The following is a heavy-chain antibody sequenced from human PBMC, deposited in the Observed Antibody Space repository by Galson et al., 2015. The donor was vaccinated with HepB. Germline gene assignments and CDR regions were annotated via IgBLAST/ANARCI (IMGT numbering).Heavy chain of an antibody. CDR3: VINYFDTSGYFYF. D-gene: IGHD3-22*01. V-gene: IGHV1-69*02. Sequence: QAPGQGLEWMGKIIPLFGVSNYAQDFQDRVTITADKSTNITDMEMHSLTSGDTAVYFCVINYFDTSGYFYFWGQGTLVTVSS. J-gene: IGHJ4*02. CDR2: IIPLFGVS.